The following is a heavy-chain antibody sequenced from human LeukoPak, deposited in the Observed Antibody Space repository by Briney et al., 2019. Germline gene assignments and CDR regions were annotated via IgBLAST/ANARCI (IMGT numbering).Heavy chain of an antibody. CDR2: INHSGST. J-gene: IGHJ4*02. V-gene: IGHV4-34*01. Sequence: GSLRLSCAASGFNFSTYWMTWIRQPPGKGLEWIGEINHSGSTNYNPSLTSRVTISVDTSKNQFSLKLSSVTAADTAVYYCARDRGSGSPLDYWGQGTLVTVSS. CDR3: ARDRGSGSPLDY. CDR1: GFNFSTYW. D-gene: IGHD3-10*01.